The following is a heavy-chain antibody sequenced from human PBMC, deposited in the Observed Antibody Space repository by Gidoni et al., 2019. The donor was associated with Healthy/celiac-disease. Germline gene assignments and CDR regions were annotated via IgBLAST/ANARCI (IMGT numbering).Heavy chain of an antibody. Sequence: EVQLVVSGGGLVQPGGSLRLSCAASGFTFSSYSMNWVRQAPGKGLEWVSYISSSSSTIYYADSVKGRFTISRDNAKNSLYLQMNSLRDEDTAVYYCARAVRGASIVVVTAIPYYFDYWGQGTLVTVSS. D-gene: IGHD2-21*02. V-gene: IGHV3-48*02. J-gene: IGHJ4*02. CDR3: ARAVRGASIVVVTAIPYYFDY. CDR2: ISSSSSTI. CDR1: GFTFSSYS.